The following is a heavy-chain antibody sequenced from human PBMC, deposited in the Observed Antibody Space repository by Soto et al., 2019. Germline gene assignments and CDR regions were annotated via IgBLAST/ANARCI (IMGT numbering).Heavy chain of an antibody. Sequence: SETLSLTCTVSGGSISSYYWSWIRQPPGKGLEWIGYIYYSGSTNYNPSLKSRVTISVDTSKNQFSLKLSSVTAADTAVYYCARAPLEDIVLVPAAFDYWGQGTLVTVSS. J-gene: IGHJ4*02. D-gene: IGHD2-2*01. V-gene: IGHV4-59*01. CDR1: GGSISSYY. CDR3: ARAPLEDIVLVPAAFDY. CDR2: IYYSGST.